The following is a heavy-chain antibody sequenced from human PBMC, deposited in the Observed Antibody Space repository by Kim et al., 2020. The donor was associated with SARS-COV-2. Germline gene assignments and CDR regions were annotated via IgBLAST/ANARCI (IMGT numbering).Heavy chain of an antibody. J-gene: IGHJ6*02. V-gene: IGHV3-11*06. D-gene: IGHD3-10*01. CDR1: GFTFSDYY. CDR2: ISSSSSYT. CDR3: ARDQYREFGDDSYYYYGMDV. Sequence: GGSLRLSCAASGFTFSDYYMSWIRQAPGKGLEWVSYISSSSSYTNYADSVKGRFTISRDNAKNSLYLQMNSLRAEDTAVYYCARDQYREFGDDSYYYYGMDVRGQGTTVTVSS.